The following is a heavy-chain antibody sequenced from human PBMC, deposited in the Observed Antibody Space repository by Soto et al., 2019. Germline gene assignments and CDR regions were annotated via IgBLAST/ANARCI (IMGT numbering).Heavy chain of an antibody. V-gene: IGHV3-21*01. CDR1: GFTFSSYG. J-gene: IGHJ4*02. Sequence: ASLKISCAASGFTFSSYGMNWVRQAPGKGLEWVSSITGSSTYIYYADSVKGRFTISRDNAKNSLFLQMNSLRAEDTAVYYCARDLRDTGFDSWGQGTLVTVSS. CDR2: ITGSSTYI. D-gene: IGHD1-1*01. CDR3: ARDLRDTGFDS.